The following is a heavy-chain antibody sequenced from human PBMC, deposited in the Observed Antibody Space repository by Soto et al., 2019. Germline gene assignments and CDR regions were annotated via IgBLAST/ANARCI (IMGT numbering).Heavy chain of an antibody. CDR1: GGSFSGYY. CDR2: INHSGST. V-gene: IGHV4-34*01. J-gene: IGHJ4*02. D-gene: IGHD6-19*01. CDR3: ARTSPRYSSGRPIDY. Sequence: SETLSLTCAVYGGSFSGYYWSWIRQPPGKGLEWIGEINHSGSTNYNPSLKSRVTISVDTSKNQFSLKLSSVTAADTAVYYCARTSPRYSSGRPIDYWGQGTLVTVSS.